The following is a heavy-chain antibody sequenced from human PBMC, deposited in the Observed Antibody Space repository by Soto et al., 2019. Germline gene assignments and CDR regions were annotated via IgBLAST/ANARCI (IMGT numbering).Heavy chain of an antibody. Sequence: GSLRLSCAASGFTFSDYYMSWIRQAPGKGLEWVSYISSSGSTIYYADSVKGRFTISRDNAKNSLYVQMNSLRAEDTAVYYCATSRASHYDYIWGSYRPDAFHIWGQGTMVTVSS. CDR2: ISSSGSTI. J-gene: IGHJ3*02. V-gene: IGHV3-11*01. D-gene: IGHD3-16*02. CDR1: GFTFSDYY. CDR3: ATSRASHYDYIWGSYRPDAFHI.